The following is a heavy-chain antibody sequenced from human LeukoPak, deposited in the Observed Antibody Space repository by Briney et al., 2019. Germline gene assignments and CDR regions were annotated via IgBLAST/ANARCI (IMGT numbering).Heavy chain of an antibody. J-gene: IGHJ4*02. Sequence: PGRSLRLSCAGSGFTFGGYGMHWFRQTPGKGLEWVALISSDGNDKLYGDSVRGRFTISRDDSKSTLYLQMNSLRAEDTAVYYCTTKVIRGNSGDDYDDWGQGTLVTVSS. D-gene: IGHD5-12*01. V-gene: IGHV3-30*03. CDR3: TTKVIRGNSGDDYDD. CDR1: GFTFGGYG. CDR2: ISSDGNDK.